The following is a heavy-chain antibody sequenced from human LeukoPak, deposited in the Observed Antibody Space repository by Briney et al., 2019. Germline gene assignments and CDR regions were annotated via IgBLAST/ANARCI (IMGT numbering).Heavy chain of an antibody. D-gene: IGHD3-16*01. J-gene: IGHJ3*02. CDR3: ARELPRIGGQTDASDI. Sequence: GGSLRLSCAASGFTFSNAWMSWVRQAPGKGLVWVSRSKNDGSSTSYADSVKGRFTISRDNAKNTLYLQMNSLRAEDTAVYYCARELPRIGGQTDASDIWGQGTMVTVS. V-gene: IGHV3-74*01. CDR2: SKNDGSST. CDR1: GFTFSNAW.